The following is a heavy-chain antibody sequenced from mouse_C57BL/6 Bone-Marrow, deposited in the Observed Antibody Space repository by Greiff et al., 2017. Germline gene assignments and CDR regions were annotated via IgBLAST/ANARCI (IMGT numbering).Heavy chain of an antibody. Sequence: VQLQQPGAELVKPGASVKMSCKASGYTFTSYWITWVKQRPGQGLEWIGDIYPGSGSTNYNEKFKSKATLTVDTSSSTAYMQLSSLTSEDSAVYYCARSWSNDGSWFAYWGQGTLVTVSA. V-gene: IGHV1-55*01. CDR1: GYTFTSYW. CDR2: IYPGSGST. CDR3: ARSWSNDGSWFAY. D-gene: IGHD2-12*01. J-gene: IGHJ3*01.